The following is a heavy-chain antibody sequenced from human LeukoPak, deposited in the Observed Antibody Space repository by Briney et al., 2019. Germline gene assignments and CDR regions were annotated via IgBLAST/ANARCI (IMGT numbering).Heavy chain of an antibody. CDR2: MYSSGTT. J-gene: IGHJ3*02. Sequence: SETLSLTCTVSGDSIGSYYWSWIRQSAGKRLEWIGRMYSSGTTDYNPSLQSRVTMSIDTSKNQFSLKLNSVTAADTAVYYSARDPYYDILTGYLIRGAFDTWGLGTLVAVSS. V-gene: IGHV4-4*07. D-gene: IGHD3-9*01. CDR1: GDSIGSYY. CDR3: ARDPYYDILTGYLIRGAFDT.